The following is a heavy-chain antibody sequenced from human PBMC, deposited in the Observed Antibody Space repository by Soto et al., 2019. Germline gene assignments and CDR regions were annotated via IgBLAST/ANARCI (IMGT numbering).Heavy chain of an antibody. V-gene: IGHV4-34*01. CDR1: GGSFSGYY. J-gene: IGHJ4*02. D-gene: IGHD3-10*01. Sequence: QVQLQQWGAGLLKPSETLSLTCAVYGGSFSGYYWSWIRQPPGKGLEWIGEINHSGSTNYNPSLKSRVTRSVDTAKNHFSLKLSSVTAAATAVYYCARGPPYYYGSGSYYDYWGQGTLVTVSS. CDR3: ARGPPYYYGSGSYYDY. CDR2: INHSGST.